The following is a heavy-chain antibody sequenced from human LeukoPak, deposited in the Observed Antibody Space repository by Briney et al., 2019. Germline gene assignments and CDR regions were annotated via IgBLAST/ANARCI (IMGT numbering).Heavy chain of an antibody. CDR2: IWYDGSNK. J-gene: IGHJ4*02. CDR1: GLTFSSYG. V-gene: IGHV3-33*01. Sequence: GGSLRLSCAASGLTFSSYGMHWVRQVPGKGLEWVAVIWYDGSNKYYADSVKGRFTISRDNSKNTLYLQMNSLRAEDTAVYYCARDIAVAGNYDYWGQGTLVTVSS. D-gene: IGHD6-19*01. CDR3: ARDIAVAGNYDY.